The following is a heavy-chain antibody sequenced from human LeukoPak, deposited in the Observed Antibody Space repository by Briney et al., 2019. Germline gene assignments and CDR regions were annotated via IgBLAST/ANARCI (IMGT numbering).Heavy chain of an antibody. D-gene: IGHD2-2*01. CDR1: GGSISSYY. Sequence: SETLSLTCTVSGGSISSYYWSWIRPPPGKGLEWIGYIYYSGSTNYNPSLKSRVTISVDTSKNQFSLKLSSVTAADTAVYYCASLYCSSTSCYDYWGQGTLVTVSS. CDR2: IYYSGST. V-gene: IGHV4-59*01. CDR3: ASLYCSSTSCYDY. J-gene: IGHJ4*02.